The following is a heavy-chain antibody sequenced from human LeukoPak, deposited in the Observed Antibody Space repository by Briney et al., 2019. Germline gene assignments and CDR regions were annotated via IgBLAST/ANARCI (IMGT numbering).Heavy chain of an antibody. CDR2: IRYDGSNK. CDR1: GFTFSSYG. V-gene: IGHV3-30*02. CDR3: AKAALGTNPNDAFDI. D-gene: IGHD3-16*01. Sequence: GGSLRLSCAASGFTFSSYGMHWVRQAPGKGLEWVAFIRYDGSNKYYADSVKGRFTISRDNSKNTLYLQMNSLRAEDTAVYYCAKAALGTNPNDAFDIWGQGTMVTVSS. J-gene: IGHJ3*02.